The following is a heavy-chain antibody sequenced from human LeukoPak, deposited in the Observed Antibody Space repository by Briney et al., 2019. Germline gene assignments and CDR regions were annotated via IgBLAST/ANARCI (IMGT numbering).Heavy chain of an antibody. V-gene: IGHV4-59*01. CDR3: ARGGTMVRGVITGWFDP. D-gene: IGHD3-10*01. Sequence: PSETLSLTCTVSGGSISSYYWSWIRQPAGKGLEWIGYIYYSGSTNYNPSLKSRVTISVDTSKNQFSLKLSSVTAADTAVYYCARGGTMVRGVITGWFDPWGQGTLVTVSS. CDR1: GGSISSYY. J-gene: IGHJ5*02. CDR2: IYYSGST.